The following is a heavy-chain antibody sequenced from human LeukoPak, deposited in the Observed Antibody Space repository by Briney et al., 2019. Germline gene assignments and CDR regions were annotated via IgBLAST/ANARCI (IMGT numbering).Heavy chain of an antibody. CDR1: GGSISSYY. Sequence: SETLSLTCTVSGGSISSYYWGWIRQPPGKGLEWIGYIYYSGTTNYNPSLKSRVNISVETSKNQFSLKLSSVTAADTAVYYCARDRGGVVTAIDYWGQGTLVTVSS. D-gene: IGHD2-21*02. J-gene: IGHJ4*02. CDR3: ARDRGGVVTAIDY. V-gene: IGHV4-59*01. CDR2: IYYSGTT.